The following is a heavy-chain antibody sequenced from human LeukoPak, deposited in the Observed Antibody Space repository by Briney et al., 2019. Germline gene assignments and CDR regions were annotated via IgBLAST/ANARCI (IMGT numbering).Heavy chain of an antibody. V-gene: IGHV3-69-1*01. J-gene: IGHJ3*02. D-gene: IGHD4-17*01. CDR1: GFTFSDYT. CDR3: ARLQFPYGDYDGLKAFDI. CDR2: ISSSSYI. Sequence: GGSLRLSCAASGFTFSDYTMNWVRQAPGKGLEWVSSISSSSYIYYADSVKGRFTISRDNAKNSLYLEMNNQRAEDTAVYYCARLQFPYGDYDGLKAFDIWGQGTMVTVSS.